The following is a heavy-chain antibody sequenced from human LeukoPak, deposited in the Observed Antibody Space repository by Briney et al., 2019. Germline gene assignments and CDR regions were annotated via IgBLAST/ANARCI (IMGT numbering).Heavy chain of an antibody. CDR1: GFTFSSYC. D-gene: IGHD2-2*01. Sequence: GGSLRLSCAASGFTFSSYCMHWVRQAPGKGLEWVAVISYDGSNKYYADSVKGRFTISRDNSKNTLYLQMNSLRAEDTAVYYCAKLFAVVPAAISLDPDAFDIWGQGTMVTVSS. CDR3: AKLFAVVPAAISLDPDAFDI. V-gene: IGHV3-30*18. J-gene: IGHJ3*02. CDR2: ISYDGSNK.